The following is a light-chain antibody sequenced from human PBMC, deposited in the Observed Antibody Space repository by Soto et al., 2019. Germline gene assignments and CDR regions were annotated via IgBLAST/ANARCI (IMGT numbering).Light chain of an antibody. V-gene: IGKV3-20*01. CDR2: GAS. J-gene: IGKJ5*01. CDR3: QQHGSSPPIT. CDR1: QSVRSNY. Sequence: EVVLTQPVATLSVSAVERHTLFCSGIQSVRSNYLARYPQKPGQAPRLLIYGASSRATGIPDRFSGSGSGTDFTLTISRLEPEDFAVYFCQQHGSSPPITLGQGTRLEIK.